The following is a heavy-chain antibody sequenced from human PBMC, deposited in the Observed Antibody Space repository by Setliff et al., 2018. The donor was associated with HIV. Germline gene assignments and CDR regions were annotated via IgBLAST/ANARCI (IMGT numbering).Heavy chain of an antibody. CDR2: INAGNGNT. V-gene: IGHV1-3*01. Sequence: ASVKVSCKASGYTFTNYAMHWLRQAPGQRLEWMGWINAGNGNTKYSQKFQGRVTITRDTSASTAYMELSSLRSEDTAVYYCARDDQSISTAYWGQGTLVTVSS. J-gene: IGHJ4*02. CDR3: ARDDQSISTAY. D-gene: IGHD2-2*01. CDR1: GYTFTNYA.